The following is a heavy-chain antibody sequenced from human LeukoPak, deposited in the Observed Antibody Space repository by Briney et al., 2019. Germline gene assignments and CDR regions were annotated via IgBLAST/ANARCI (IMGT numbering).Heavy chain of an antibody. J-gene: IGHJ5*02. CDR2: ISAYNGNT. CDR3: ARDGTIFGVENWFDP. Sequence: GASVKVSCKASGYTFTSYGISWVRQAPGQGLEWMGWISAYNGNTNYAQKLQGRVTMTTDTSTSTAYMELRSLRSDDTAVYYCARDGTIFGVENWFDPWGQGTLVTVSS. D-gene: IGHD3-3*01. CDR1: GYTFTSYG. V-gene: IGHV1-18*01.